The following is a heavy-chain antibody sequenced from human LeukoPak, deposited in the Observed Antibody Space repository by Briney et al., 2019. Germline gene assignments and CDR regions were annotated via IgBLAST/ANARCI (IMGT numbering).Heavy chain of an antibody. CDR2: INHSGST. D-gene: IGHD6-13*01. Sequence: SETLSLTCAVYGGSFSGYYWSWIRQPPGKGLEWIGEINHSGSTNYNPSLKSRVTISVDTSKNQFSLKLSSVTAADTAVYYCARGLSIAAAGTAFDYWGQGTLVTVSS. CDR3: ARGLSIAAAGTAFDY. CDR1: GGSFSGYY. J-gene: IGHJ4*02. V-gene: IGHV4-34*01.